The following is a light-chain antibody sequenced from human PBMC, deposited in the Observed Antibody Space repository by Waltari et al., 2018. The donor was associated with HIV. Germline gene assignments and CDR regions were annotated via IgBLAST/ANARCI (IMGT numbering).Light chain of an antibody. CDR3: QEYSGYFRT. J-gene: IGKJ1*01. V-gene: IGKV1-5*03. Sequence: DIQMTQSPSSLSASVGDRVPITCRASQSISNWLDWYQQKPGKAPKLLIYNASSLESGVPSRFSGSGSGTEYTLTISSLQPDDFATYYCQEYSGYFRTFGQGTKVEIK. CDR2: NAS. CDR1: QSISNW.